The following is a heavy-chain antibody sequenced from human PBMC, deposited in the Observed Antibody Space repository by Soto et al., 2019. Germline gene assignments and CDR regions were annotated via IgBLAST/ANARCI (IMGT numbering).Heavy chain of an antibody. D-gene: IGHD3-16*02. J-gene: IGHJ4*02. CDR3: ARVRVYYDYIWGSYRQRYYFDY. CDR1: GYTFTSYD. Sequence: GASVKVSCKASGYTFTSYDINWVRQATGQGLEWMGWMNPNSGNTGYAQKFQGRVTMTRNTSISTAYMELSSLRSEDTAVYYCARVRVYYDYIWGSYRQRYYFDYWGQGTLVTVSS. V-gene: IGHV1-8*01. CDR2: MNPNSGNT.